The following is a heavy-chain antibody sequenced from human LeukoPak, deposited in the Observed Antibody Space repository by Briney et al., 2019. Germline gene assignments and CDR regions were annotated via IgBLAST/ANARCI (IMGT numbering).Heavy chain of an antibody. J-gene: IGHJ6*03. CDR2: IRYDGSNK. CDR3: AKDGPRSGGSSYYYYYMDV. CDR1: GFTFSSYG. Sequence: GGSLRLSCAAFGFTFSSYGMHWVRQAPGKGLEWVAFIRYDGSNKYYADSVKGRFTISRDNSKNTPYLQMNSLRAEDTAVYYCAKDGPRSGGSSYYYYYMDVWGKGTTVTISS. D-gene: IGHD2-15*01. V-gene: IGHV3-30*02.